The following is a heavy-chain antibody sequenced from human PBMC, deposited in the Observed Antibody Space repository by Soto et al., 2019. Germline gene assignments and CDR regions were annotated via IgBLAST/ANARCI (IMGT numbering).Heavy chain of an antibody. CDR2: ISWNSGSI. V-gene: IGHV3-9*01. CDR1: GFTFDDYA. D-gene: IGHD3-3*01. Sequence: EVQLVESGGGLVQPGRSLRLSCAASGFTFDDYAMHWVRQAPGKGLEWVSGISWNSGSIGYADSVKGRFTISRDNAKNSLYLQMNSLRAEDTAFYYCAKDMGTYYDFWSGFLFAYWGQGTLFPVSS. J-gene: IGHJ4*02. CDR3: AKDMGTYYDFWSGFLFAY.